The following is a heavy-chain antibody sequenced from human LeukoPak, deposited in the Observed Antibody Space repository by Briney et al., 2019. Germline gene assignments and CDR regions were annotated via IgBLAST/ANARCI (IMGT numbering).Heavy chain of an antibody. D-gene: IGHD3-10*01. V-gene: IGHV1-2*02. CDR1: GYTFTGYY. CDR3: ATVRDPGYFDY. CDR2: INPNSGGT. J-gene: IGHJ4*02. Sequence: GASVKVSCKASGYTFTGYYMHWVRQAPGQGLEWMGWINPNSGGTNYAQKFQGRVTMTEDTSTDTAYMELSSLRSEDTAVYYCATVRDPGYFDYWGQGTLVTVSS.